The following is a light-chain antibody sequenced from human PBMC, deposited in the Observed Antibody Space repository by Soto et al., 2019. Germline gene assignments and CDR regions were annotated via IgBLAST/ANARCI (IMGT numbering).Light chain of an antibody. CDR2: GAS. V-gene: IGKV1-6*01. J-gene: IGKJ1*01. CDR3: LQNHNYPRT. Sequence: IQMTQSQSSLSASVGDGVTITCRASQDISDDVGWYQQTPGKAPKLLISGASRLQSGVPSRFSGSGSGAAFTLTITSLRPEDSATYYCLQNHNYPRTFGQGTKVDNK. CDR1: QDISDD.